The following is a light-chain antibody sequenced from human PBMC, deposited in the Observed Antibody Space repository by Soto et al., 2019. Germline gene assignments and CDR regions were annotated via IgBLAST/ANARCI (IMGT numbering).Light chain of an antibody. CDR3: QQSYSMPWT. Sequence: DIQMTQSPSSLSASVGDRVTITCRASQSPRVYLNWYQQRPGRAPRLLIHGTSSLQSGVPSRFSGSGSATDFTLIISSLQPEDSATYYCQQSYSMPWTFGHGTKVEV. V-gene: IGKV1-39*01. CDR1: QSPRVY. J-gene: IGKJ1*01. CDR2: GTS.